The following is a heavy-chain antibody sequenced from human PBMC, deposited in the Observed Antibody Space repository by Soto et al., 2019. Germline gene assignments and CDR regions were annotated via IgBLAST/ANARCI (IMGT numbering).Heavy chain of an antibody. Sequence: VGSLRLSCAASGFTFSGSAMHWVRQASGKGLEWVGRIRSKANSYATAYAASVKGRFTISRDDSKNTAYLQMNSLKTEDTAVYYCTFLADLGYCSSTSCRAGGMGVWGQGTTVTVSS. J-gene: IGHJ6*02. V-gene: IGHV3-73*01. CDR1: GFTFSGSA. CDR2: IRSKANSYAT. CDR3: TFLADLGYCSSTSCRAGGMGV. D-gene: IGHD2-2*01.